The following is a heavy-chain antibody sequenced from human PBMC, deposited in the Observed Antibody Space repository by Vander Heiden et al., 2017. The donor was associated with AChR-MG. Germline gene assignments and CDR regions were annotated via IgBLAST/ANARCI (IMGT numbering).Heavy chain of an antibody. CDR1: GATFSSYA. CDR2: IIPIFGTA. CDR3: ARTEYQLPLYYYYMDV. V-gene: IGHV1-69*06. J-gene: IGHJ6*03. D-gene: IGHD2-2*01. Sequence: QVQLVQSGAEVKKPGSSVKVSCKASGATFSSYAISWVRQAPGQGLEWMGGIIPIFGTANYAQKFQGRVTITADKSTSTAYMELSSLRSEDTAVYYCARTEYQLPLYYYYMDVGGKGTTVTVSS.